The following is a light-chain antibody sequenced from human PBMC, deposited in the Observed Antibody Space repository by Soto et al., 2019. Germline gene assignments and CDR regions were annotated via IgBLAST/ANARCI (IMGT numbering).Light chain of an antibody. Sequence: DRPMTQSPSTPSESVEDRVTITCRASQTISSWLAWYQQKPGKAPKLLIYKASTLKSGVPSRFSGSGSGTEFTLTISSLQSEDFAVYYCHQYYDWPPWTFCHGSNVDIK. V-gene: IGKV1-5*03. CDR3: HQYYDWPPWT. J-gene: IGKJ1*01. CDR1: QTISSW. CDR2: KAS.